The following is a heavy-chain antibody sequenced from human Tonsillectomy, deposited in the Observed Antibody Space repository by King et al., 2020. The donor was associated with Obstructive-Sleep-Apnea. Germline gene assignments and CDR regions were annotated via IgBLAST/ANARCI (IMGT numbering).Heavy chain of an antibody. CDR3: ASALQGAFDI. CDR2: INTDGSTT. V-gene: IGHV3-74*01. J-gene: IGHJ3*02. CDR1: GFTFSSYW. Sequence: VQLVESGGGLVQPGGSLRLSCAASGFTFSSYWMHWVRQAPGKGLVWVSRINTDGSTTNYADSVKGRFTISRDNAKNTLYLQMNSLRAEDTAVYYCASALQGAFDIWGQGTMVTVSS. D-gene: IGHD2-15*01.